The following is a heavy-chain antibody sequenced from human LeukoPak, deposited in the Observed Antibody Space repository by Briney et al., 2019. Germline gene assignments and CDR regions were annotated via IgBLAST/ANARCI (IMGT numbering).Heavy chain of an antibody. CDR3: ARDRLGVYYMDV. J-gene: IGHJ6*03. D-gene: IGHD3-16*01. CDR2: INPNSGGT. CDR1: GYTFTGYY. Sequence: GASVKVSCKASGYTFTGYYMHWVRQAPGQGLEGMGWINPNSGGTNYAQKFQGRVTMTRDTSISTAYMELSRLRSDDTAVYYCARDRLGVYYMDVWGKGTTVTVSS. V-gene: IGHV1-2*02.